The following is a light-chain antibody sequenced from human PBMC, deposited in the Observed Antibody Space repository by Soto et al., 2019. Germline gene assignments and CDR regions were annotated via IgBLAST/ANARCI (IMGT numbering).Light chain of an antibody. V-gene: IGLV2-14*02. CDR3: SSFTTYRIYV. Sequence: QSALTQPASVSGSPGQSITISCSGTTSDVGGYNLVSWYQQHTAKAPKLLIYEGTQRPSGVSSRFSGSKSGNTASLTISGLQAEDEADYYCSSFTTYRIYVFGPGTKLTVL. CDR2: EGT. CDR1: TSDVGGYNL. J-gene: IGLJ1*01.